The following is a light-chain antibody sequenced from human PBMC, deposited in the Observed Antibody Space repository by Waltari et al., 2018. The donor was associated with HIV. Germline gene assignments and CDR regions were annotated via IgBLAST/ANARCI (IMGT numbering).Light chain of an antibody. CDR3: AAWDDSLNGWV. Sequence: QSVLTPPPSASGTPGQRVAIPWSGSSSNIGSNLVNWYQQLPRTAPRILTYITNRRPSGVPDRFSSPKSGTSASLAISGLQSVDEADYYCAAWDDSLNGWVFGGGTKLTVL. CDR1: SSNIGSNL. V-gene: IGLV1-44*01. J-gene: IGLJ3*02. CDR2: ITN.